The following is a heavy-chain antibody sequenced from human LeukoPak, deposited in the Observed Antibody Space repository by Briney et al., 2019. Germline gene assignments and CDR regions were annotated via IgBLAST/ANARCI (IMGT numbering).Heavy chain of an antibody. D-gene: IGHD5-24*01. Sequence: ASVKVSCKASGYTFTGYYMHWVRQAPGQGLEWMGVINPSGTGTSYAQKFQGRITMCRDTSTSTVYMELSSLRSEDTAFYYCATDHSMANTAWWFDPWGQGTLVAVSS. CDR1: GYTFTGYY. CDR3: ATDHSMANTAWWFDP. J-gene: IGHJ5*02. CDR2: INPSGTGT. V-gene: IGHV1-46*01.